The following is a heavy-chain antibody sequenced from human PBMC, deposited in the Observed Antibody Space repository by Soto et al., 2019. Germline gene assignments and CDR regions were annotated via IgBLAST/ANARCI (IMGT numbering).Heavy chain of an antibody. CDR3: ARVPPYDFWRGYYYYGMDG. V-gene: IGHV4-34*01. D-gene: IGHD3-3*01. CDR1: GGAFSGYY. J-gene: IGHJ6*02. Sequence: PSVTQSLTGAGDGGAFSGYYWSWIRQPPGKGLEWIGEINHSGSTNYNPSLKSRVTISVDTSKNQFSLKLSSVTAADTAVYYCARVPPYDFWRGYYYYGMDGWGQGTKVTVSS. CDR2: INHSGST.